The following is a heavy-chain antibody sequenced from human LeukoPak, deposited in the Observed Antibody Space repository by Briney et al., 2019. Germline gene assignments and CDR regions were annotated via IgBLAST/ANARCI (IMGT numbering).Heavy chain of an antibody. CDR1: GGSFSGYY. Sequence: SETLSLTCAVYGGSFSGYYWSWIRQPPGKGLEWFGEINHSGSTNYNPSLKSRVTISVDTSKNQFSLKLTSVTAADTAVYYCARDGGRTSSDAVEIWGQGTMVTVSS. J-gene: IGHJ3*02. V-gene: IGHV4-34*01. D-gene: IGHD2-2*01. CDR3: ARDGGRTSSDAVEI. CDR2: INHSGST.